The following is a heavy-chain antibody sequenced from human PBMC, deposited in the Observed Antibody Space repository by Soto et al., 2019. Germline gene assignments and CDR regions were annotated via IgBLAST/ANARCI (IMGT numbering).Heavy chain of an antibody. CDR2: INHSGST. Sequence: SETLSLTCAVYGGSFSGYYWSWIRQPPGKGLEWIGEINHSGSTNYNPSLKSRVTISVDTSKNQFSLKLSSVTAADTAVYYCARGKSQVYPFYYWGQGTLVTVSS. D-gene: IGHD1-20*01. V-gene: IGHV4-34*01. CDR1: GGSFSGYY. J-gene: IGHJ4*02. CDR3: ARGKSQVYPFYY.